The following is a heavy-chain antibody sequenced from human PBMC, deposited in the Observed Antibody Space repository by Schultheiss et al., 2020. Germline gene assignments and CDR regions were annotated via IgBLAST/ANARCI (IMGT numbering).Heavy chain of an antibody. Sequence: SETLSLTCTVSCGSISSYYWSWIRQPPGKGLEWIGYIYYSGSTNYNPSLKSRVTISVDTSKNQFSLKLSSVTAADTAVYYCARTGEEWFGELFFDYWGQGTLVTVSS. V-gene: IGHV4-59*01. CDR1: CGSISSYY. J-gene: IGHJ4*02. D-gene: IGHD3-10*01. CDR3: ARTGEEWFGELFFDY. CDR2: IYYSGST.